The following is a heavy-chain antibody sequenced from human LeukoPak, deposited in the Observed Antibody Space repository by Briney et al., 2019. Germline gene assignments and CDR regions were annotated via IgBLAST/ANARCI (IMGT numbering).Heavy chain of an antibody. CDR3: ARDPGTAMGRALDY. J-gene: IGHJ4*02. CDR2: INSDESTT. V-gene: IGHV3-74*01. Sequence: GGSLRLSCAASGFTFSNYWMRWVRQAPGKGLVWVSRINSDESTTTYADSAKGRFTISRDNAKNTLYLQMNSLRAEDTAVYYCARDPGTAMGRALDYWGQGTLVTVSS. D-gene: IGHD5-18*01. CDR1: GFTFSNYW.